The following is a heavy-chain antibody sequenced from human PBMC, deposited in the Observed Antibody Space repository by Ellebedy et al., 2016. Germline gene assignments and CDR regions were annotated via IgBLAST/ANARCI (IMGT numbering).Heavy chain of an antibody. CDR3: ARGVVVADYNWFDP. D-gene: IGHD2-15*01. Sequence: GGSLRLXXAASGFTFSSYSMNWVRQAPGKGLEWVSSISSSSSYTNYADSVKGRFTISRDNAKNSLYLQMNSLRAEDTAVYYCARGVVVADYNWFDPWGQGTLVTVSS. CDR2: ISSSSSYT. V-gene: IGHV3-21*04. CDR1: GFTFSSYS. J-gene: IGHJ5*02.